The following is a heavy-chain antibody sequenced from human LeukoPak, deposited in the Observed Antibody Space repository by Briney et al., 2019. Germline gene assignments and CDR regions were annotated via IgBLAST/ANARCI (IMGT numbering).Heavy chain of an antibody. V-gene: IGHV4-59*12. CDR3: ARTHFDSLGWFDP. CDR2: IYYSGST. D-gene: IGHD3-9*01. Sequence: PSETLSLTCTVSGGSISSYYWSWIRQPPGKGLEWIGYIYYSGSTNYNPSLKSRVTISVDTSKNRFSLNLTSVTAADTALYFCARTHFDSLGWFDPWGQGIQVIVSS. J-gene: IGHJ5*02. CDR1: GGSISSYY.